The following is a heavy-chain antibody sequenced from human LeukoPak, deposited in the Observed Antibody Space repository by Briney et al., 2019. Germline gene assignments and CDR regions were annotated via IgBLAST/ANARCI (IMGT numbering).Heavy chain of an antibody. CDR3: ARGSVGTPPPFDY. D-gene: IGHD2-15*01. J-gene: IGHJ4*02. CDR2: ISYDGHNE. Sequence: PGGSLRLSCAASGFTFSGYGMHWVRQAPGKGLEWVAVISYDGHNEYYADSVKGRFTISRDSSTLYLQMNSLRSEDTAVYYCARGSVGTPPPFDYWGQGTLVTVSS. V-gene: IGHV3-30*03. CDR1: GFTFSGYG.